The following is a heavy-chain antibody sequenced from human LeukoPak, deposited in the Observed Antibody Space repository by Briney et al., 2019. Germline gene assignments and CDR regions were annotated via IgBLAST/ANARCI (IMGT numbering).Heavy chain of an antibody. CDR2: IHYSGST. CDR3: ARKGEHYYDSGKLWPAWFDL. Sequence: SETLSLTCTVSGGSISSYYWSRIRQPPGKGLEWIGYIHYSGSTNYNPSLKSRVTISVDTSKNQFSLKLTSVTAADTAVYYSARKGEHYYDSGKLWPAWFDLWGQGTLVTVSS. D-gene: IGHD3-10*01. V-gene: IGHV4-59*12. J-gene: IGHJ5*02. CDR1: GGSISSYY.